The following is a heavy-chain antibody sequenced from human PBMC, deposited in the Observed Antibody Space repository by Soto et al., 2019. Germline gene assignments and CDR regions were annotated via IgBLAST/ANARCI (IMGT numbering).Heavy chain of an antibody. Sequence: PGGSLRLSCAASGFTFSSYDMHWVRQATGKGLEWVSVIYSGGSTYYADSVKGRFTISRDNSKNTLYLQMNSLRAEDTAVYYCARTFQWGCSGGSCYSGFGMDVWGQGTTVTVSS. CDR2: IYSGGST. J-gene: IGHJ6*02. CDR1: GFTFSSYD. V-gene: IGHV3-66*01. CDR3: ARTFQWGCSGGSCYSGFGMDV. D-gene: IGHD2-15*01.